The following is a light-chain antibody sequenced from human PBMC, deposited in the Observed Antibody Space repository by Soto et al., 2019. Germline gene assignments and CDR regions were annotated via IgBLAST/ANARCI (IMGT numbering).Light chain of an antibody. CDR3: QQYNDWPPYT. CDR1: QSVLYSSNNKNH. Sequence: DIVMTQSPDSLAVSLGERATINCKSSQSVLYSSNNKNHLAWYQQKPGQPPKLVIYWASTRESGVPDRFSGSGSGTDFTLTISGLQSEDFAVYYCQQYNDWPPYTFGQGTKLEIK. CDR2: WAS. J-gene: IGKJ2*01. V-gene: IGKV4-1*01.